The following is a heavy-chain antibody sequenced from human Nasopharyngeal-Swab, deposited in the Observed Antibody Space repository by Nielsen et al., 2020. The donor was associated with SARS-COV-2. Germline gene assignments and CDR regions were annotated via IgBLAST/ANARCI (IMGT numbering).Heavy chain of an antibody. CDR2: VSYSGIT. CDR3: AREECYYDSSGNYYRAFDN. V-gene: IGHV4-59*11. Sequence: GSLRLSCTVSGAFISGHHWSWIRQPPGKGLEWIGYVSYSGITTYNPSLNSLVTISADSSKNQFSLELGSVTAADTAVYYCAREECYYDSSGNYYRAFDNWGQGTLVSVSS. CDR1: GAFISGHH. D-gene: IGHD3-22*01. J-gene: IGHJ4*02.